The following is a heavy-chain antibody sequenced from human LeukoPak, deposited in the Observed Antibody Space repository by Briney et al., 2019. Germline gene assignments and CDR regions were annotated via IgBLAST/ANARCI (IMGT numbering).Heavy chain of an antibody. V-gene: IGHV3-23*01. D-gene: IGHD3-16*01. CDR1: GFFFGSYV. Sequence: PGGSLRLSCAASGFFFGSYVMAWVRQAPGKGLEWVADITGAGGGTNYADSVKGRFTISRDNSENSVYLQMNSLRVEDTAIYYCAKASWVSSTDAVRWGQGTLVTVSS. CDR2: ITGAGGGT. CDR3: AKASWVSSTDAVR. J-gene: IGHJ4*02.